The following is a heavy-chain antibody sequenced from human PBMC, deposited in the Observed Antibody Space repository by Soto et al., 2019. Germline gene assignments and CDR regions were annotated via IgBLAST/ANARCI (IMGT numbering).Heavy chain of an antibody. J-gene: IGHJ4*02. Sequence: QVQLVESGGGVVQPGRSLRLSCAASGFTFSSYGMHWVRQAPGKGLEWVAVISYDGSNKYYADSVKGRFTISRDNSKNTLYLQMNSLRAEDTAVYYCAKDITIVVAGPGGGDYWGQGALVTVSS. CDR1: GFTFSSYG. CDR2: ISYDGSNK. CDR3: AKDITIVVAGPGGGDY. D-gene: IGHD3-22*01. V-gene: IGHV3-30*18.